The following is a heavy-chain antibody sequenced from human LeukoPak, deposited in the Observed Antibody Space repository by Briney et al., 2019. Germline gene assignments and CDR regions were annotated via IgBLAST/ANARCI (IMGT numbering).Heavy chain of an antibody. CDR1: GYTFTSYY. J-gene: IGHJ4*02. CDR2: INPSGGST. Sequence: ASVKVSCKASGYTFTSYYMNWVRQAPGQGLEWMGIINPSGGSTSYAQKCQGRVTMTRDTSTSTVYLELSSLRSDHTAVYSCARDSGYCSSTSCYELWGQGTLVTVSS. D-gene: IGHD2-2*01. CDR3: ARDSGYCSSTSCYEL. V-gene: IGHV1-46*01.